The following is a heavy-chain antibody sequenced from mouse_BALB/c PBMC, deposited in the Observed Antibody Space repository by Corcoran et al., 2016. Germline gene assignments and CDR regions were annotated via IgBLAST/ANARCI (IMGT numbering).Heavy chain of an antibody. CDR3: ARRTYFDPHYYAMDY. V-gene: IGHV1-81*01. Sequence: QDQLQQSGPELVKPGASVKMSCRASGYTFTDYVISWVKQRTGQGLEWIGEIYPGSGNTYYSENFKGKATLTADKSSNTAYMQLSGLTSEDSAVYFCARRTYFDPHYYAMDYWGQGTSVTVSS. D-gene: IGHD1-1*01. CDR2: IYPGSGNT. CDR1: GYTFTDYV. J-gene: IGHJ4*01.